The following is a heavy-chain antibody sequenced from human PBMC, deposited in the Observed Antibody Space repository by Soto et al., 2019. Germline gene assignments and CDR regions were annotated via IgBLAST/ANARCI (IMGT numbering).Heavy chain of an antibody. V-gene: IGHV3-23*01. D-gene: IGHD3-22*01. Sequence: GGSLRLSCAASGFTFSSYAMSWVRQAPGKGLEWVSAISGSGGSTYYADSVKGRFTISRDNSKNTLYLQMNSLRAEDTAVYYCAKPYYYDSSGYYPAFDYFDYWGQGTLVTVSS. J-gene: IGHJ4*02. CDR1: GFTFSSYA. CDR3: AKPYYYDSSGYYPAFDYFDY. CDR2: ISGSGGST.